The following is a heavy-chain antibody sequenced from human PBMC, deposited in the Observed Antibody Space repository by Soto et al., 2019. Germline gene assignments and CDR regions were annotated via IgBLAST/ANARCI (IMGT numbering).Heavy chain of an antibody. D-gene: IGHD6-19*01. CDR3: AKDHGFSSGWYNLLYYFDY. J-gene: IGHJ4*02. V-gene: IGHV3-23*01. CDR1: GFTFRNYA. CDR2: ISSSGGST. Sequence: GGSLRLACAASGFTFRNYAMNWVRQAPGQGLEWVSAISSSGGSTYYADSVKGRFTISRDTSKDTLYLQMNSLRAEDTAVYYCAKDHGFSSGWYNLLYYFDYWGQGTLVTVSS.